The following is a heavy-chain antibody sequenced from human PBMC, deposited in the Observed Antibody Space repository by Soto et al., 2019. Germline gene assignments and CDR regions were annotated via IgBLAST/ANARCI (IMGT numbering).Heavy chain of an antibody. CDR1: GGTFSSHV. CDR2: IMPIIGTA. Sequence: HVQLVQSGAEVKKPGSSVKVSCKASGGTFSSHVFNWVRQAPGQGLEWMGGIMPIIGTANYAQKFQGRVTITADESTSTAYMELSSLRSEDTAVYYCARDVEFRDGNISHLDYWGQGTLVTVSS. D-gene: IGHD2-15*01. CDR3: ARDVEFRDGNISHLDY. V-gene: IGHV1-69*01. J-gene: IGHJ4*02.